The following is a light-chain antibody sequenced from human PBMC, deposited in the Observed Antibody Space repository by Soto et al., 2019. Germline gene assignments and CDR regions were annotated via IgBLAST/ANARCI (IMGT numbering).Light chain of an antibody. CDR3: QQYSIWRT. Sequence: EIVLTQSPGTLSLSPGERATLSCRASQSVSNNYLAWYQQKPGQAPRLLIYGASTRATGIPARFSGSGSGTEFTLTIIGLQSEDFAVYYCQQYSIWRTFGQGTKVDIK. J-gene: IGKJ1*01. CDR2: GAS. V-gene: IGKV3-15*01. CDR1: QSVSNN.